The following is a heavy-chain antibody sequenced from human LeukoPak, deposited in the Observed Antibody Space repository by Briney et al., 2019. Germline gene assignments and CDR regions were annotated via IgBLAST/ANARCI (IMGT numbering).Heavy chain of an antibody. CDR2: INPNSGGT. Sequence: AASVKVSSKASGYTFTGYYMHWVRQAPGQGLEWMGWINPNSGGTNYAQKFQGRVTMTRETSISTAYMELSRLRSDDTAVYYCARAPQRALGAFDIWGQGTMVTVSS. V-gene: IGHV1-2*02. CDR3: ARAPQRALGAFDI. CDR1: GYTFTGYY. J-gene: IGHJ3*02.